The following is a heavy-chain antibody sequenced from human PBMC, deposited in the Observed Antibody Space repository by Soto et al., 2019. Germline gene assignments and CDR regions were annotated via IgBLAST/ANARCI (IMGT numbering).Heavy chain of an antibody. CDR1: GGTFSSYA. V-gene: IGHV1-69*13. D-gene: IGHD6-19*01. CDR3: ARGRLISSGWFRWLDP. Sequence: GASVKVSCKASGGTFSSYAISWVRQAPGQGLEWMGGIIPIFGTANYAQKFQGRVTITADESTSTAYMELSSLRSEDTAVYYCARGRLISSGWFRWLDPWGQGTLVTVSS. CDR2: IIPIFGTA. J-gene: IGHJ5*02.